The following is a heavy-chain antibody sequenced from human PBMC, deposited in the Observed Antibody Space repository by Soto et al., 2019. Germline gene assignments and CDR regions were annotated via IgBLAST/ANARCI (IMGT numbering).Heavy chain of an antibody. J-gene: IGHJ4*02. Sequence: QVQLVQSGAEVKKPGASVKVSCKASGYTFTSYAMHWVRQAPGQRLEWMGWINAGNGNTKYSQKFQGRVTITRDTSASTAYMELSSLRSEDTAAYYCARIPTGWLRLYFDYWGQGTLVTVSS. CDR2: INAGNGNT. CDR1: GYTFTSYA. CDR3: ARIPTGWLRLYFDY. D-gene: IGHD6-19*01. V-gene: IGHV1-3*01.